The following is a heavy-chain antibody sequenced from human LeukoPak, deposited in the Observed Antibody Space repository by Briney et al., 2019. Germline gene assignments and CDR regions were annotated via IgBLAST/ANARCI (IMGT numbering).Heavy chain of an antibody. D-gene: IGHD3-10*01. CDR2: ISAYNGNT. CDR3: ARVPLEATMVRGVIPNWFDP. J-gene: IGHJ5*02. CDR1: GYTFTSYG. Sequence: ASVKVSCKASGYTFTSYGISWVRQAPGQGLEWMGWISAYNGNTNYAQKLQGRVTMTTDTSTSTAYMELRSLRSDDTAVYYCARVPLEATMVRGVIPNWFDPWGQGTPVTVSS. V-gene: IGHV1-18*04.